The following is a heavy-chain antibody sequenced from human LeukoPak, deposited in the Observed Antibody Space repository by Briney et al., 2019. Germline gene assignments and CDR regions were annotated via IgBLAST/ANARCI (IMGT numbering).Heavy chain of an antibody. CDR1: VYRFPSYD. D-gene: IGHD6-19*01. V-gene: IGHV1-8*01. CDR2: MNPNSGNT. Sequence: ASVNVSYRASVYRFPSYDLSWVRQAPGQGLEGMGWMNPNSGNTGYAQKFQGRVTMTRDTSISTAYMELTSLTSEDTAIYYCARGLAVAGTGYWGQGTLVTVSS. CDR3: ARGLAVAGTGY. J-gene: IGHJ4*02.